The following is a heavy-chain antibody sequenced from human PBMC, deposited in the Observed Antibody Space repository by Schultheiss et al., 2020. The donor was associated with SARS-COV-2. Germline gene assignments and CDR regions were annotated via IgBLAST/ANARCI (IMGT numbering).Heavy chain of an antibody. Sequence: GGSLRLSCAASGFTFSSYGMHWVRQAPGKGLEWVAVISYDGSNKYYADSVKGRFTISRDNSKNTLYLQMNSLRAEDTAVYYCARDLLPMTTVTRGSGFDYWGQGTLVTVSS. CDR2: ISYDGSNK. CDR1: GFTFSSYG. V-gene: IGHV3-30*03. J-gene: IGHJ4*02. D-gene: IGHD4-17*01. CDR3: ARDLLPMTTVTRGSGFDY.